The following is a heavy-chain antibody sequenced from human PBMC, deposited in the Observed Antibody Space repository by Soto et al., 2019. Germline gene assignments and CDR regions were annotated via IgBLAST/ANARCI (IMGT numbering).Heavy chain of an antibody. J-gene: IGHJ4*02. CDR3: TKGRATLPGHPEFDC. D-gene: IGHD3-10*01. Sequence: GGSLRLSCAGSALTFSTSGMHWVRQAPGKGLEWVAGISYDGSSQSYSDSVKGRITISRDNSRNTLYLQMNSLRVEDTAMYYCTKGRATLPGHPEFDCWGQGTLVTVSS. V-gene: IGHV3-30*18. CDR2: ISYDGSSQ. CDR1: ALTFSTSG.